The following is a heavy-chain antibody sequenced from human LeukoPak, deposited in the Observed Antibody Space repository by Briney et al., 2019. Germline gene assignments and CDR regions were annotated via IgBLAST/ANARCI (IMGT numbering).Heavy chain of an antibody. CDR1: GFTFSRSG. CDR3: AKDKSSTWSFDY. V-gene: IGHV3-30*18. Sequence: GGSLRLSCAVSGFTFSRSGMHWVRQAPGKGLEWVTVISYDGSKKDYADSVKGRFTISRDNSKNTLYLQMNSLRAEDTAVYYCAKDKSSTWSFDYWGQGTLVTVSS. D-gene: IGHD6-13*01. J-gene: IGHJ4*02. CDR2: ISYDGSKK.